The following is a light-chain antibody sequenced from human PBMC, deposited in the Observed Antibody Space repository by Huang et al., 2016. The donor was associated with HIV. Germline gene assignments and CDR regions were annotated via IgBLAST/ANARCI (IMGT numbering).Light chain of an antibody. CDR3: QHYNYWPSPT. V-gene: IGKV3-15*01. CDR2: GAS. CDR1: QSVSSN. Sequence: EIVMTQSPATLSVSPGERATLSCRASQSVSSNLAWYRQRPGQAPRLLIYGASTRATGSPARFSGSGSWTEFTLTISSLQSEDFAVYYCQHYNYWPSPTFGQGTKVEIK. J-gene: IGKJ1*01.